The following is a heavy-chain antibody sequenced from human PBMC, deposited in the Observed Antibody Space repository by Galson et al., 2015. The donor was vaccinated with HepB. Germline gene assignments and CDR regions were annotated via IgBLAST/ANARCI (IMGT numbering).Heavy chain of an antibody. CDR2: IWYDGSNK. D-gene: IGHD1-1*01. CDR3: ARALLERRAYYYYYMDV. Sequence: LILSCAASGFTFSSYGMHWVRQAPGKGLEWVAVIWYDGSNKYYADSVKGRFTISRDNSKNTLYLQMNSLRAEDTAVYYCARALLERRAYYYYYMDVWGKGTTVTVSS. CDR1: GFTFSSYG. V-gene: IGHV3-33*01. J-gene: IGHJ6*03.